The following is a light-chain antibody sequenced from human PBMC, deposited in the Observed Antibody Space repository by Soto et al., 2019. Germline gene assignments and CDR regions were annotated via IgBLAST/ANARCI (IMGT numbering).Light chain of an antibody. J-gene: IGKJ5*01. CDR2: DAS. V-gene: IGKV3-20*01. CDR1: QSVSSSF. CDR3: QQYGSSPIT. Sequence: EIVLTQSPGTLSLSPGERATLSCRASQSVSSSFLAWYQQKPGQAPRLLIYDASTRATGIPARFSGSGSGTEFTLTIRSLQSEDFAVYYCQQYGSSPITFGQGTRREIK.